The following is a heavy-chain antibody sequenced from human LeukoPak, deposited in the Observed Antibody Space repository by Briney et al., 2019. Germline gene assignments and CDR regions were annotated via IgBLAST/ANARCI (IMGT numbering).Heavy chain of an antibody. J-gene: IGHJ4*02. V-gene: IGHV3-43*01. D-gene: IGHD6-19*01. CDR1: GFNFDEYT. CDR2: IDWSSDSK. CDR3: TKDRSRSYSSFDS. Sequence: GGSLRLSCAASGFNFDEYTMHWVRQVPGKGLEWVSVIDWSSDSKYYLESVKGRFTISRDNSKNSLYLQMNSLRTEDTAFYYCTKDRSRSYSSFDSWGQGTLVTVSS.